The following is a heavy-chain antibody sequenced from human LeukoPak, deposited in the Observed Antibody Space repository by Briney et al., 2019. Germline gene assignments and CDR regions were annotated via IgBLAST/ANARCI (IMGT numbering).Heavy chain of an antibody. J-gene: IGHJ4*02. Sequence: RLXXAASXFTFSSYAMHWVRXAPGXXXXWVAVISYDGSNKYYADSVKGRFTISRDNSKNTLYLQMNSLRAEDTAVYYCAKDRYYYDSSALQYYFDYWGQGTLVTVSS. CDR1: XFTFSSYA. CDR2: ISYDGSNK. CDR3: AKDRYYYDSSALQYYFDY. D-gene: IGHD3-22*01. V-gene: IGHV3-30*07.